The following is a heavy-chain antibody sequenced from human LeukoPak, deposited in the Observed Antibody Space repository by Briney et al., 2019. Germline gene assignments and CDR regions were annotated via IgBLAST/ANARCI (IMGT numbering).Heavy chain of an antibody. CDR3: AREGGRQWLVSGALYS. D-gene: IGHD6-19*01. Sequence: PSETLSLTCTVSDDSVSSSRYYWTWIRQPPGKGLEWIGYIYHGSATYNPSLESRVTLSMDTSKNQYSLKMTSVTAADTAVYYCAREGGRQWLVSGALYSWGQGTLVTVSS. J-gene: IGHJ4*02. CDR1: DDSVSSSRYY. V-gene: IGHV4-61*01. CDR2: IYHGSA.